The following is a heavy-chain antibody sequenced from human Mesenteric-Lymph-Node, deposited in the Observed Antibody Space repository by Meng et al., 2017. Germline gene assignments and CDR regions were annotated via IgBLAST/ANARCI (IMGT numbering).Heavy chain of an antibody. CDR2: TSAYNGNT. V-gene: IGHV1-18*01. D-gene: IGHD3-22*01. Sequence: QVHLVQSGAEVKKPGASVKVSCKASGYSFTSYGISWVRQAPGQGLEWMGWTSAYNGNTNYAQKLQGRLTLTADTSTSTVYMELRSLTSDDTAVYYCAGDGYYYDSCGYTYWGQGTLVTVSS. CDR3: AGDGYYYDSCGYTY. J-gene: IGHJ4*02. CDR1: GYSFTSYG.